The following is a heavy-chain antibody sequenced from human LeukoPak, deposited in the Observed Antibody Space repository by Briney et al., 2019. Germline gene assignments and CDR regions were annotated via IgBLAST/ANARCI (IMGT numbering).Heavy chain of an antibody. CDR1: GFTFSSYA. CDR2: ISGSGGST. V-gene: IGHV3-23*01. D-gene: IGHD3-10*01. J-gene: IGHJ4*02. Sequence: GGSLRLSCAASGFTFSSYAMSWVRQAPGKGLEWVSAISGSGGSTYYADSVKGRFTISRDNSKNTLYLQMNSLRAKDTAVYYCANLWFGELLYYYFDYWGQGTLVTVSS. CDR3: ANLWFGELLYYYFDY.